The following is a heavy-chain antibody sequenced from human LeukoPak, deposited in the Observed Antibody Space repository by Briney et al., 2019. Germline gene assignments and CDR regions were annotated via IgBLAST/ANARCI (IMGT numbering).Heavy chain of an antibody. Sequence: SETLSLTCTVSGDSISSYYWNWIRQPPGKGLEWIGNIRYSGSTNYNPSLKSRVTISLDTSKNQFSLRLSSVTAADTAVYYCARNKGYHFDYWGQGTLVTVSS. D-gene: IGHD6-13*01. J-gene: IGHJ4*02. CDR1: GDSISSYY. CDR3: ARNKGYHFDY. CDR2: IRYSGST. V-gene: IGHV4-59*03.